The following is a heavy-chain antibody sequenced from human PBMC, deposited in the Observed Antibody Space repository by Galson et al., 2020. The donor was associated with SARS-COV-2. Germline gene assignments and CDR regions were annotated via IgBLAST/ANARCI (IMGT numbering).Heavy chain of an antibody. CDR2: ISYDGSNT. J-gene: IGHJ4*02. Sequence: GGSLRLSCAASGFTFSSYTMHWVRQAPGKGLVRQAPGKGLEWVAVISYDGSNTYYADSVKGRFTFSRDNSKNTLYLQMNSLRAEDTAVYYCARERHKYNWNDALHYWGQGTLVTVSS. CDR1: GFTFSSYT. CDR3: ARERHKYNWNDALHY. V-gene: IGHV3-30*04. D-gene: IGHD1-1*01.